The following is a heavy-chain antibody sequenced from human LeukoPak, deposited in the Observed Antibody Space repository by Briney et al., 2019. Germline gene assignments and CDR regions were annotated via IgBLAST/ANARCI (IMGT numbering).Heavy chain of an antibody. CDR1: GYTFTGYY. Sequence: ASVKVSCKASGYTFTGYYMHWVRQAPGQGLEWMGWINPNSGGTNYAQKFQGRVTMTRDTSISTAYMELSRLRSDDTAVYYCARVGYCSSTSCYNPNWYFDLWGRGTLVTVSS. CDR3: ARVGYCSSTSCYNPNWYFDL. CDR2: INPNSGGT. J-gene: IGHJ2*01. D-gene: IGHD2-2*02. V-gene: IGHV1-2*02.